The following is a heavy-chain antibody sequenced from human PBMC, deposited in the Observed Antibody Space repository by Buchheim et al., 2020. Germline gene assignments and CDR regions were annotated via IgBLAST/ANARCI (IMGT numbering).Heavy chain of an antibody. J-gene: IGHJ5*02. CDR2: IYYSGSA. CDR3: ARDAGVAVAFNWFDP. V-gene: IGHV4-39*07. CDR1: GGSINNSTYY. D-gene: IGHD6-19*01. Sequence: QLQLQESGPGLVSPSETLSLTCTVSGGSINNSTYYWDWIRQPPGKGLEWFGSIYYSGSAYYNPSLKSRVTISVDTSKNHFSLKLTSVTAADTAMYYCARDAGVAVAFNWFDPWGQGTL.